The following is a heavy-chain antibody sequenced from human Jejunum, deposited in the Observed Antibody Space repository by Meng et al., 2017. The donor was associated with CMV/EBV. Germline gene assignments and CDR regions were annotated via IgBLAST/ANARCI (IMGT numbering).Heavy chain of an antibody. Sequence: LSFAASGFAFDGYTMTWVRLAPGKGLEWVSSISSKSDNIDYADSLKGRFTISRDNARKSLDLQMERLRAEETAVYYCATVLTWGFESCGQGTLVTVSS. D-gene: IGHD7-27*01. J-gene: IGHJ4*02. CDR2: ISSKSDNI. CDR1: GFAFDGYT. V-gene: IGHV3-21*01. CDR3: ATVLTWGFES.